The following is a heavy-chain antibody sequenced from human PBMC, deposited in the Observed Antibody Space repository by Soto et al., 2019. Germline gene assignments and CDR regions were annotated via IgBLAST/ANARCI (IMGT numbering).Heavy chain of an antibody. Sequence: SQTLSLTCVVSGGPVSGDDLYWSWIRHLPGKGLEWIANVYHTGTTYYNPSLKSRVSMSVDTSQSQFSLILASVTAADTAVYYCARALVTDYNSRDYHYYFAMDVWGQGTSVTVSS. D-gene: IGHD3-22*01. J-gene: IGHJ6*02. V-gene: IGHV4-31*02. CDR3: ARALVTDYNSRDYHYYFAMDV. CDR2: VYHTGTT. CDR1: GGPVSGDDLY.